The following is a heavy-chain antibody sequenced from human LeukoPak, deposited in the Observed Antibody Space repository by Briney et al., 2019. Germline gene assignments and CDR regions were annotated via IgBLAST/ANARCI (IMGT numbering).Heavy chain of an antibody. CDR1: GFTVSSNY. CDR2: IYSGGST. V-gene: IGHV3-66*01. D-gene: IGHD6-19*01. Sequence: PGGSLRLSCAASGFTVSSNYMSWVRQAPGKGLEWVSVIYSGGSTYYADPVKGRFTISRDNSKNTLYLQMNSLRAEDTAVYYWARAGGGYSSGWYLDYWGQGTLVTVSS. CDR3: ARAGGGYSSGWYLDY. J-gene: IGHJ4*02.